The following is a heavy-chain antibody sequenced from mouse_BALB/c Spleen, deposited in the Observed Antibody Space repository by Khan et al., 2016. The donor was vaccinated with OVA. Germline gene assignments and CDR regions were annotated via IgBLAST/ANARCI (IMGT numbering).Heavy chain of an antibody. D-gene: IGHD1-1*01. J-gene: IGHJ3*01. CDR2: INTGGAYT. Sequence: MQLEESGGDFVRPGGSLKLSCAASGFTFSTYGMSWVRQTPDKRLEWVATINTGGAYTYYPDSVKGRFTISRDNAKNTLYLQLSSLKSEDTAIYYCARLAYYYNSEGFAYWGQGTLVTVSA. V-gene: IGHV5-6*01. CDR1: GFTFSTYG. CDR3: ARLAYYYNSEGFAY.